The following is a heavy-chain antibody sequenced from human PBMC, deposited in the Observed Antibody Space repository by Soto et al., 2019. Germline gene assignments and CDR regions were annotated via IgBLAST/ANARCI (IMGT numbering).Heavy chain of an antibody. CDR2: IIPIFGTA. J-gene: IGHJ1*01. CDR1: GGTFSIYA. Sequence: ASVKVSCKASGGTFSIYAIIWVRQAPGQGLEWMGGIIPIFGTANYAQKFQGRVTITADESTSTAYMELSSLRSEDTAVYYCARDTPQSIAVAPSPDLQHWGQGTLVTVS. CDR3: ARDTPQSIAVAPSPDLQH. V-gene: IGHV1-69*13. D-gene: IGHD6-19*01.